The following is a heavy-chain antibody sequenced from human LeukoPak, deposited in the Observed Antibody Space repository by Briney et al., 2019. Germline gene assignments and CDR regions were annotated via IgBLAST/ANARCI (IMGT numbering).Heavy chain of an antibody. D-gene: IGHD3-3*01. CDR1: GFTFSSYS. Sequence: GGSLRLSCAASGFTFSSYSMNWVRQAPGKGLEWVSSISSSSSYIYYADSVKGRFTISRDNAKNSLYLQVNSLRAEDTAVYYCAIDFWSANEYNWFDPWGQGTLVTVSS. J-gene: IGHJ5*02. CDR2: ISSSSSYI. CDR3: AIDFWSANEYNWFDP. V-gene: IGHV3-21*01.